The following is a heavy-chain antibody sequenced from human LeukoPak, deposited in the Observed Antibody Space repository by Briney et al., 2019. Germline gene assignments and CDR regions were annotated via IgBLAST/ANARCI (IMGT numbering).Heavy chain of an antibody. CDR3: ARGGGRERRFGY. V-gene: IGHV4-30-4*08. CDR1: GGSISSGDYY. J-gene: IGHJ4*02. D-gene: IGHD1-1*01. CDR2: IYYSGST. Sequence: SETLSLTCTVSGGSISSGDYYWSWIRQPPGKGLEWIGYIYYSGSTYYNPSLKSRVTISVDTSKNQFSLKLSSVTAADTAVYYCARGGGRERRFGYWGQGTLVTVSS.